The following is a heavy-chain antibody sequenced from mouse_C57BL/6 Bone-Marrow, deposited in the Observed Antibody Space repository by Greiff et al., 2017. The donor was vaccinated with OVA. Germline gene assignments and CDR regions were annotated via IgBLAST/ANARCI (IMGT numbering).Heavy chain of an antibody. V-gene: IGHV5-12*01. D-gene: IGHD1-1*01. Sequence: EVLLVESGGGLVQPGGSLKLSCAASGFTFSDYYMYWVRQTPEQRLEWVAYISNGGGSTYYPDNVKGRFTLSRDNAKNTLYLQMSRLKTEDTAMYYCARRGSSYGYFDVWGTGTTVTVSS. J-gene: IGHJ1*03. CDR2: ISNGGGST. CDR3: ARRGSSYGYFDV. CDR1: GFTFSDYY.